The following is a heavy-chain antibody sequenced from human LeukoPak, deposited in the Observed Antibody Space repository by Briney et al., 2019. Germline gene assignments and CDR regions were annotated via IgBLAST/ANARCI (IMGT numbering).Heavy chain of an antibody. J-gene: IGHJ3*02. CDR2: ISSSSSYI. CDR1: GFTFSSYS. Sequence: PGGSLRLSCAASGFTFSSYSMNWARQAPGKGLEWVSSISSSSSYIYYADSVKGRFTISRDNAKNSLYLQMNSLRAEDTAVYYCARGLSGYHAFDIWGQGTMVTVSS. CDR3: ARGLSGYHAFDI. D-gene: IGHD3-22*01. V-gene: IGHV3-21*01.